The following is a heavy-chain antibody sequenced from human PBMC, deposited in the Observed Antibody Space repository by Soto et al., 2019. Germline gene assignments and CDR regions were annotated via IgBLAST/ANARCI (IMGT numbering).Heavy chain of an antibody. J-gene: IGHJ4*02. V-gene: IGHV3-23*01. CDR1: GFTFSNYA. D-gene: IGHD3-10*01. CDR2: IGVSGTGT. CDR3: AKKTAGNHPFDY. Sequence: VVLRLSCAASGFTFSNYAMHWVRQAPGKGLEWVSGIGVSGTGTYYADSVKGRFTISRDNSKNTVYLQMNSLRVDDTAVYYCAKKTAGNHPFDYWGQGTLVTVSS.